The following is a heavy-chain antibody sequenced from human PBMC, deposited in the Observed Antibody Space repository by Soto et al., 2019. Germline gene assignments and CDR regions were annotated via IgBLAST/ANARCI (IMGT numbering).Heavy chain of an antibody. J-gene: IGHJ6*03. CDR3: AKNPGFTDCYYMDV. CDR1: GFTFSSYA. Sequence: EVQLLESGGGLVQPGGSLRLSCAASGFTFSSYAMSWVRQAPGKGLEWVSPISGSGGSSYYADSVKGRFTISRDNSKNTLYLQMNSLRAEDSAVYYCAKNPGFTDCYYMDVWGKGTTVTVSS. CDR2: ISGSGGSS. V-gene: IGHV3-23*01.